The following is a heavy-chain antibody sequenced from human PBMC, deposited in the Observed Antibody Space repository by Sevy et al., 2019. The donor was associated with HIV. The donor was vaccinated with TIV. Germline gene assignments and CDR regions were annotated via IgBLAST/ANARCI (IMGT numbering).Heavy chain of an antibody. J-gene: IGHJ4*02. D-gene: IGHD6-13*01. CDR1: GFTFSSYS. CDR3: ARGEAAAASYYFDY. CDR2: ISSNSSYI. V-gene: IGHV3-21*01. Sequence: GGSLRLSCAASGFTFSSYSMNWVRQAPGKGLEWVSSISSNSSYIYYEASVMGAFTISRDNAQNSLYLQINSLRAEDTAVYYCARGEAAAASYYFDYWGQGTLVTVSS.